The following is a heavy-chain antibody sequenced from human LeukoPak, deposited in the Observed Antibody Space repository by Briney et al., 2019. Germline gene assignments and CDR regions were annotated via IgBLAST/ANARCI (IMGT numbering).Heavy chain of an antibody. D-gene: IGHD7-27*01. CDR3: TRNMLGIAWFDP. CDR2: IRSKAYGGTT. CDR1: GFTFGDYT. V-gene: IGHV3-49*03. J-gene: IGHJ5*02. Sequence: GGSLRLSCTVSGFTFGDYTMSWFRQAPGKGREWVGFIRSKAYGGTTEYAASVKGRFTISRDDSKSIAYLKMNSLQREDTAVYYCTRNMLGIAWFDPWGQGTLVTVSS.